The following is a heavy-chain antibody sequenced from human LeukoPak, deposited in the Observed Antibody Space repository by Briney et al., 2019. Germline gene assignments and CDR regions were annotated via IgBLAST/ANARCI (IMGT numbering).Heavy chain of an antibody. Sequence: GGSLRLSCAASGFTFGDYYMSWLRQAPGEGVEWVSYICSSGSTIYYADSVKGGFTISRNNAKNSLYLQMNSLRAEDTAVYYCARDAFPYSSSSRDYFDYWGQGTLVTVSS. CDR2: ICSSGSTI. V-gene: IGHV3-11*04. D-gene: IGHD6-6*01. J-gene: IGHJ4*02. CDR3: ARDAFPYSSSSRDYFDY. CDR1: GFTFGDYY.